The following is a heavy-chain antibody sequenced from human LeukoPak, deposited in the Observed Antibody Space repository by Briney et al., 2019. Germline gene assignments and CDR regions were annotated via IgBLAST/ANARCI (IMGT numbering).Heavy chain of an antibody. Sequence: ASVKVSCKASGYTFTSYGISWVRQAPGQGLEWMGWISAYNGNTNYAQKLQGGVTMTTDTSTSTAYMELRSLRSDDTAVYYCAXXXXXXXTICDKPFDYWGQGTLVTVSS. J-gene: IGHJ4*02. V-gene: IGHV1-18*01. CDR2: ISAYNGNT. CDR1: GYTFTSYG. D-gene: IGHD2-2*01. CDR3: AXXXXXXXTICDKPFDY.